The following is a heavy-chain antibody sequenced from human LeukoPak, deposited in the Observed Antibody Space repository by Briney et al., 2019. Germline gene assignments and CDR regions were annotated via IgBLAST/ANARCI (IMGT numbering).Heavy chain of an antibody. CDR3: ARDNSPGWFDP. Sequence: GGSLRLSCAASGFTFRTYAMSWVRQAPGKGLEWVARISGDGASTSYADSVKGRFTISRDNAKNTVYLQMNSLRAEDTALYYCARDNSPGWFDPWGQGTLVTVSS. D-gene: IGHD4-23*01. J-gene: IGHJ5*02. V-gene: IGHV3-74*01. CDR1: GFTFRTYA. CDR2: ISGDGAST.